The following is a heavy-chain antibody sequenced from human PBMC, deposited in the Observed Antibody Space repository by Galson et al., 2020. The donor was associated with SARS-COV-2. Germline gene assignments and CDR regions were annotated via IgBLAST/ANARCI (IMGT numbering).Heavy chain of an antibody. V-gene: IGHV3-30-3*01. CDR1: GFTFSHFA. D-gene: IGHD2-21*01. CDR3: AKGVTEVQAIYYGMDV. CDR2: ISYEGSDE. J-gene: IGHJ6*02. Sequence: GGSLRLSCAASGFTFSHFAMHWVRQAPGKGLEWVAVISYEGSDEYYADSVKGRFSISRDNSKNTLDLQMSTLRPEDTAVYYCAKGVTEVQAIYYGMDVWGQGTTVTVSS.